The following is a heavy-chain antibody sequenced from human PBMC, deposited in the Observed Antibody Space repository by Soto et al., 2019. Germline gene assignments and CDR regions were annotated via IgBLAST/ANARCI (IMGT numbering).Heavy chain of an antibody. J-gene: IGHJ4*02. CDR1: GFTFSSYS. D-gene: IGHD6-13*01. CDR2: ISSSSSYI. V-gene: IGHV3-21*01. Sequence: GGSLRLSCAASGFTFSSYSMNWVRQAPGKGLEWVSSISSSSSYIYYADSVKGRFTISRDNAKNSLFLQMNSLRVDDTAVYYCARDAAFSRFDYWGQGTLVTVSS. CDR3: ARDAAFSRFDY.